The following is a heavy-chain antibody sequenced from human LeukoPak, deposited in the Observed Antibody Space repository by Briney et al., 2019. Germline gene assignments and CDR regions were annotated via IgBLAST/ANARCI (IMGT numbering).Heavy chain of an antibody. D-gene: IGHD3-22*01. CDR1: GFTFSNYG. Sequence: GGSLRLSCAASGFTFSNYGIHWVRQAPGKGLEWVTFMQYDGSDKFYADSVKGRFTISRDNDKNSVYLQMNSLRADDTAVYYCARDEDYYDSSGHFYGFAFDFWGPGTMVTVSS. V-gene: IGHV3-30*02. J-gene: IGHJ3*01. CDR3: ARDEDYYDSSGHFYGFAFDF. CDR2: MQYDGSDK.